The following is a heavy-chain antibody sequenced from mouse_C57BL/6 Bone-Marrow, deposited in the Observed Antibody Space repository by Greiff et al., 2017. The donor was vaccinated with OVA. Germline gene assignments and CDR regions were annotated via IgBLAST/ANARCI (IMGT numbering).Heavy chain of an antibody. CDR2: IWSGGST. CDR1: GFSLTSYG. J-gene: IGHJ2*01. Sequence: VQRVESGPGLVQPSQSLSITCTVSGFSLTSYGVHWVRQSPGKGLEWLGVIWSGGSTDYNAAFISRLSISKDNSKSQVFFKRNSLQADDTAIYYCARNFGTTVVAHFDYWGQGTTLTVSS. V-gene: IGHV2-2*01. CDR3: ARNFGTTVVAHFDY. D-gene: IGHD1-1*01.